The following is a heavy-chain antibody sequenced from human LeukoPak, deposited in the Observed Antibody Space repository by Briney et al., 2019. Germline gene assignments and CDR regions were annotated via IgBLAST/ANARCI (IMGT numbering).Heavy chain of an antibody. J-gene: IGHJ4*02. CDR3: AKDPKVSTVTTYFDY. CDR2: ISGSGGST. Sequence: PGGSLRLPCAVSGFTFSSYAMSWVRQAPGKGLEWVSAISGSGGSTCYADSVKGRFTISRDNSKNTLYLQMNSLRAEDTAVYYCAKDPKVSTVTTYFDYWGQGTLVTVSS. CDR1: GFTFSSYA. D-gene: IGHD4-17*01. V-gene: IGHV3-23*01.